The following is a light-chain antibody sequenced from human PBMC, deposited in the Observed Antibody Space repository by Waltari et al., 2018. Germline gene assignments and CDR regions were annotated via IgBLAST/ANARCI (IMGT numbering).Light chain of an antibody. CDR1: SSDVGVYNF. CDR2: EVT. Sequence: HSALTPPASVSGSPGQSTSISCTGTSSDVGVYNFVPWYQQYPGKAPKLMIYEVTNRPSGVSTRFSGSKSGNTASLTISGLQAEDEADYYCSSYTSDSTWVFGGGTKLTVL. CDR3: SSYTSDSTWV. V-gene: IGLV2-14*01. J-gene: IGLJ3*02.